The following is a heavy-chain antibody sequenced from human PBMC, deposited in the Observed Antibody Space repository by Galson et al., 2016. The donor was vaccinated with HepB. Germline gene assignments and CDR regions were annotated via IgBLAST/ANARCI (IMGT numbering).Heavy chain of an antibody. CDR1: GFTVSSNY. V-gene: IGHV3-66*02. D-gene: IGHD3-3*01. CDR3: ARGQAPTYSDFWSGSSSPHYYYGMDV. Sequence: SLRLSCAASGFTVSSNYMTWVRQAPGKGLEWVSLIYSAGSTYCADSVKGRFTISRDDSKNTLYLQMNSLRAEDTALYYCARGQAPTYSDFWSGSSSPHYYYGMDVWGNGTTVTVSS. CDR2: IYSAGST. J-gene: IGHJ6*04.